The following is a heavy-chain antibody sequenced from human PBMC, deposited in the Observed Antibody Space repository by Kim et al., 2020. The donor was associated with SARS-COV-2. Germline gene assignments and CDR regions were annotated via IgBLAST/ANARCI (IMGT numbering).Heavy chain of an antibody. CDR3: ARDFRSRPVAGFDF. CDR2: INPNNGDT. J-gene: IGHJ4*02. V-gene: IGHV1-2*02. D-gene: IGHD6-19*01. CDR1: GYTFTGYY. Sequence: SVKVSCKASGYTFTGYYMNWVRQAPGQGLEWMGWINPNNGDTTYAQSFQGRITMTRDTSISTAYMELSSLRSDDTAVYYCARDFRSRPVAGFDFWGQGTLVTVSS.